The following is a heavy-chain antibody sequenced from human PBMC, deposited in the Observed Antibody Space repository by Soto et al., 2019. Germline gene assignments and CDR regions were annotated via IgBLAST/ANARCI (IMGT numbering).Heavy chain of an antibody. CDR1: GGTFSSYA. CDR3: AREGDYDILTGRPYYYGMYV. J-gene: IGHJ6*02. D-gene: IGHD3-9*01. Sequence: QVQLVQSGAEVKKPGSSVKVSCKASGGTFSSYAISWVRQAPGQGLAWMGGLIPIFGTANYAQKFQGTVTSTADESTRTAYMEMISLRSEDTAVYYCAREGDYDILTGRPYYYGMYVWGQGNTVTVSS. V-gene: IGHV1-69*01. CDR2: LIPIFGTA.